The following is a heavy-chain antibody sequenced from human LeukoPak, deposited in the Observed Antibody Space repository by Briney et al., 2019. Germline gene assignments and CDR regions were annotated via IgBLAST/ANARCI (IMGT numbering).Heavy chain of an antibody. CDR2: ISAYNGNT. J-gene: IGHJ2*01. Sequence: ASVKVSCKASGYTFTSYGISWVRQAPGQGLEWMGWISAYNGNTNYAQNLQGRVTMTTDTSTRTAYMELRSLRSDDTALYYCARGYTATGNWYFDLWGRGTLVSVCS. CDR3: ARGYTATGNWYFDL. V-gene: IGHV1-18*01. CDR1: GYTFTSYG. D-gene: IGHD4-17*01.